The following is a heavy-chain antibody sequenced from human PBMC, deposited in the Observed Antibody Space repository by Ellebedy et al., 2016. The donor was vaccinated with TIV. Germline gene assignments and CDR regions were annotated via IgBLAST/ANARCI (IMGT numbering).Heavy chain of an antibody. Sequence: ASVKVSXKASRYTFTGNHVHWVRQAPGQGLEWVGVTNPRDAGTTYAQKFQDRVTMTSGTSTSTFYMDLRSLTSEDTAVYYCARGNTAMAMVDYWGQGTLVTVSS. CDR2: TNPRDAGT. D-gene: IGHD5-18*01. CDR3: ARGNTAMAMVDY. CDR1: RYTFTGNH. V-gene: IGHV1-46*01. J-gene: IGHJ4*02.